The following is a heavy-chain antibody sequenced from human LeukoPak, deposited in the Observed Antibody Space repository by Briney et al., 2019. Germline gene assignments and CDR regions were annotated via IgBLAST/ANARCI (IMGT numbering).Heavy chain of an antibody. CDR1: GFTFSSYD. D-gene: IGHD3-10*01. CDR3: AKDRGLLSWFGELLHFFDH. J-gene: IGHJ4*02. Sequence: GGSLRLSCAASGFTFSSYDMSWVRQAPGKGLEWVSAISSSDGTTYYADPVKGRFTISRDTSKNTLYLQMNSLRAEDTAVYCCAKDRGLLSWFGELLHFFDHWGQGTLVTVSS. CDR2: ISSSDGTT. V-gene: IGHV3-23*01.